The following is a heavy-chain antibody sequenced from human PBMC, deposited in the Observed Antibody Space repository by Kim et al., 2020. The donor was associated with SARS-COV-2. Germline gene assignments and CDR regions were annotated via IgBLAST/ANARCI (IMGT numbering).Heavy chain of an antibody. J-gene: IGHJ4*02. CDR1: GFIFSDHV. V-gene: IGHV3-72*01. CDR2: SRSKASGYTT. Sequence: GGSLRLSCAASGFIFSDHVIDWVRQAPGKGLEWVGRSRSKASGYTTEYAASVKGRFTILRDDSLHLQMNSLKSEDTAVYYCARGKGNYFDYWGQGTLVTVSS. CDR3: ARGKGNYFDY.